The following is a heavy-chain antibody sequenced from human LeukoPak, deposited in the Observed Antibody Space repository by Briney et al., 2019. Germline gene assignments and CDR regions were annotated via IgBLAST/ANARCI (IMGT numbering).Heavy chain of an antibody. CDR1: GFTFSSYW. CDR3: ARDLVWAELFFDY. D-gene: IGHD3-10*01. CDR2: IKQDGSEK. Sequence: PGGSLRLSCAASGFTFSSYWMSWVRQAPGKGLEWVANIKQDGSEKYYVDSVKGRFTISRNSAKNSLYLQMNSLRAEDTAVYYCARDLVWAELFFDYWGQGTLVTVSS. J-gene: IGHJ4*02. V-gene: IGHV3-7*01.